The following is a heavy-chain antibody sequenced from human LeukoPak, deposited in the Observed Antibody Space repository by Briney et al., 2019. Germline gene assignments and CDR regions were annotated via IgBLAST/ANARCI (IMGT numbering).Heavy chain of an antibody. D-gene: IGHD1-26*01. CDR1: GPTSSRNF. CDR3: ASGAGWESGY. Sequence: PGGSLRLSCAVSGPTSSRNFMSWVRQTPEKGLEWVANINQDGSEKNYVHSVKGRFTISRDNAKNSLFLQMNSLRAEDTAIYYCASGAGWESGYWGQGTLVTVSS. V-gene: IGHV3-7*01. J-gene: IGHJ4*02. CDR2: INQDGSEK.